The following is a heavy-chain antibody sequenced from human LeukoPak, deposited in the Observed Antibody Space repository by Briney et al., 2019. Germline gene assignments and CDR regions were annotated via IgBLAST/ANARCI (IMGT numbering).Heavy chain of an antibody. Sequence: PGGSLRLSCAASGFTFSSYEMNWVRQAPGKGLEWVSYISSSGSTIYYADSVKGRFTISRDNAKNSLYLQMNSLRAEDTAVYYCARGGYSSSWYPKYGMDVWGKGTTVTVSS. CDR3: ARGGYSSSWYPKYGMDV. J-gene: IGHJ6*04. CDR2: ISSSGSTI. CDR1: GFTFSSYE. D-gene: IGHD6-13*01. V-gene: IGHV3-48*03.